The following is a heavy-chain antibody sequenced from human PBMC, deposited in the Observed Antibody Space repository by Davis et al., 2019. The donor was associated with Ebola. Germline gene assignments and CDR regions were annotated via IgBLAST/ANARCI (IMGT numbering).Heavy chain of an antibody. D-gene: IGHD4-17*01. CDR3: ARDTPDDYGDYGPFGY. CDR2: IYYSGST. CDR1: GGSISSYY. J-gene: IGHJ4*02. Sequence: MPSESLSLTCTVSGGSISSYYLSWIRQPPGKGLEWIGYIYYSGSTNYNPSLMSRVTISVDTSKNQFSLKLSSVTAADTAVYYCARDTPDDYGDYGPFGYWGQGTLVSVTS. V-gene: IGHV4-59*01.